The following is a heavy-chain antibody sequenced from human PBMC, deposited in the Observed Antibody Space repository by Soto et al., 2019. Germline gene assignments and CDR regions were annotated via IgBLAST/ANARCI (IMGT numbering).Heavy chain of an antibody. D-gene: IGHD2-15*01. V-gene: IGHV4-4*02. Sequence: SETLSLTCAVSGGSISSSKWWSWVRQPPGKGLEWIGEIYHSGSTNYKPSLKSRVTISIDTSKNQFSLNLSSVTAADTAVYYCARRTLSMYYFDYWGEGTLVTVSS. CDR3: ARRTLSMYYFDY. CDR1: GGSISSSKW. J-gene: IGHJ4*02. CDR2: IYHSGST.